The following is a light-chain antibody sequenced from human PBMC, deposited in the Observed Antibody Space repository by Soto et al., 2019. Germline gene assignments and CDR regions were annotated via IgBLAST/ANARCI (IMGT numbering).Light chain of an antibody. CDR2: LGS. Sequence: IVMSKSPLTLAVGLGELASISHRHSRSLLQPNGYDDLEWYLEKPGQSPQLMSELGSHRASGVPDRFSGSGSGTDFTLKISRVEAEGVWVYYCMQALQTPPYTFGQGTKVDI. CDR1: RSLLQPNGYDD. V-gene: IGKV2-28*01. CDR3: MQALQTPPYT. J-gene: IGKJ2*01.